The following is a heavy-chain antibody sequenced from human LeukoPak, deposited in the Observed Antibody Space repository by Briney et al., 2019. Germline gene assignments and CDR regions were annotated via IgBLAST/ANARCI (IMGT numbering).Heavy chain of an antibody. Sequence: GASVKISCKTSGYTFIGYYMYWVRQAPGQGLEWMGWINPNSGGTNYAQKFQGRVTMTRDTSISTAYMELSRLRSDDTAVYYCARITGDYYDSSGYDYWGQGTLVTVSS. CDR1: GYTFIGYY. V-gene: IGHV1-2*02. J-gene: IGHJ4*02. D-gene: IGHD3-22*01. CDR3: ARITGDYYDSSGYDY. CDR2: INPNSGGT.